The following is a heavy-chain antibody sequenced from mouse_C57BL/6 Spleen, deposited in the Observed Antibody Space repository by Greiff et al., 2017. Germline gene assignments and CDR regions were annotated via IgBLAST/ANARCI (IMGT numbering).Heavy chain of an antibody. D-gene: IGHD2-1*01. CDR1: GYTFTSYW. J-gene: IGHJ4*01. Sequence: VQLKESGAELAKPGASVKLSCKASGYTFTSYWMHWVKQRPGQGLEWIGYINPSSGYTKYNQKFKDKATLTADKSSSTAYMQLSSLTYEDSAVYYCARSGYGKDYAMDYWGQGTSVTVSS. V-gene: IGHV1-7*01. CDR2: INPSSGYT. CDR3: ARSGYGKDYAMDY.